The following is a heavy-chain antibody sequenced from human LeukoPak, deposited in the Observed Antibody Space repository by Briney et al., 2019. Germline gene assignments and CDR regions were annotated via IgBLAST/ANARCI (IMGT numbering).Heavy chain of an antibody. V-gene: IGHV3-21*01. D-gene: IGHD3-10*01. CDR3: ARVGVRGVIYYYMDV. CDR2: ISSSSSYI. Sequence: GGSLRLSCVASGFTFSSYSMNWVRQAPGKGLEWVSSISSSSSYIYYADSVKGRFTISRDNAKNSLYLQMNSPRAEDTAVYYCARVGVRGVIYYYMDVWGKGTTVTVSS. J-gene: IGHJ6*03. CDR1: GFTFSSYS.